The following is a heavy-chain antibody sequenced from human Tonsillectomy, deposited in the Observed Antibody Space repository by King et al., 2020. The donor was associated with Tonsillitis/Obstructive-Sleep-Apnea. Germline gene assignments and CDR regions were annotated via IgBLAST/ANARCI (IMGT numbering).Heavy chain of an antibody. J-gene: IGHJ4*02. CDR2: IKQDGSEK. CDR3: AGGSGWVSDS. Sequence: VQLVESGGGLVQPGGSLRLSCAASGVTSSSYWMNWVRRAPGKGLEWVANIKQDGSEKYYVDSVKGRFTISRDNAENSLYLQMNSLRAEDTAVYYCAGGSGWVSDSWGQGTLVTVSS. CDR1: GVTSSSYW. V-gene: IGHV3-7*04. D-gene: IGHD6-19*01.